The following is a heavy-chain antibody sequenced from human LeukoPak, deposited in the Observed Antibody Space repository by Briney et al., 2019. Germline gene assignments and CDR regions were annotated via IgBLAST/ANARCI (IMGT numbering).Heavy chain of an antibody. CDR2: ISGSGGST. Sequence: GGSLRPSCAASGFTFSSYAMSWVRQAPGKGLEWVSAISGSGGSTYYADSVKGRFTISRDNSKNTLYLQMNSLRAEDTAVYYCAKDPYCGGDCYYFDYWGQGTLVTVSS. J-gene: IGHJ4*02. CDR1: GFTFSSYA. V-gene: IGHV3-23*01. D-gene: IGHD2-21*02. CDR3: AKDPYCGGDCYYFDY.